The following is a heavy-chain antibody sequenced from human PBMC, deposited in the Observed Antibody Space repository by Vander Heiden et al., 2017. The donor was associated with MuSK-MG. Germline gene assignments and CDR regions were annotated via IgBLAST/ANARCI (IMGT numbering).Heavy chain of an antibody. CDR3: ARVALKYYYDSSGYASRFDY. D-gene: IGHD3-22*01. Sequence: QVQLVESGGGVVQPGRSLRLSCAASGFTFSSYAMHWVRQAPGKGLEWVAVISYDGSNKYYADSVKGRFTISRDNSKNTLYLQMNSLRAEDTAVYYCARVALKYYYDSSGYASRFDYWGQGTLVTVSS. J-gene: IGHJ4*02. V-gene: IGHV3-30*04. CDR2: ISYDGSNK. CDR1: GFTFSSYA.